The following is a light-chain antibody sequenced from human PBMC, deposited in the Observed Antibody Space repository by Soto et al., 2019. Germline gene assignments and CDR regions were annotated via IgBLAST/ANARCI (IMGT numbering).Light chain of an antibody. CDR1: QSVSSGY. Sequence: EIVLTQSPGTLSLSPGERATLSCRASQSVSSGYLAWYQQKPGQAPRLLIYGASSRATGIPDRFSGSGSGTEFTLTISRLEPEDFAVYYCQQYDSSPVTFGHGTKVEIK. J-gene: IGKJ1*01. V-gene: IGKV3-20*01. CDR2: GAS. CDR3: QQYDSSPVT.